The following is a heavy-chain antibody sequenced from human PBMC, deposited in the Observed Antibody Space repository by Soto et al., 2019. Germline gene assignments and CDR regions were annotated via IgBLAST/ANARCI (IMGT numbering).Heavy chain of an antibody. V-gene: IGHV3-23*01. D-gene: IGHD4-17*01. J-gene: IGHJ3*02. CDR3: AKAPGGTTVTFDDAFDI. CDR2: ISGSGGST. CDR1: GFTFSSYA. Sequence: GGSLRLSCAAPGFTFSSYAMSWVRQAPGKGLEWVSAISGSGGSTYYADSVKGRFTISRDNSKNTLYLQMNSLRAEDTAVYYCAKAPGGTTVTFDDAFDIWGQGTMVTVSS.